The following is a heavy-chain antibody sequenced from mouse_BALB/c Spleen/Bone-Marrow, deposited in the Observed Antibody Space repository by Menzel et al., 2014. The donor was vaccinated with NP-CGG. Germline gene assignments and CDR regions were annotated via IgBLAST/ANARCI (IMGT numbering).Heavy chain of an antibody. Sequence: SAPGLVKASQSLSLTCSVTGHSITSGYYWNWNRLFPGNKLEWMGYISHDGNNNYNPSLKSRISMTRDTLKNQFFLKLNSVTTEDSATYYSAQATASWCACWGQRTLVAVSA. CDR1: GHSITSGYY. CDR3: AQATASWCAC. J-gene: IGHJ3*01. D-gene: IGHD1-2*01. V-gene: IGHV3-6*02. CDR2: ISHDGNN.